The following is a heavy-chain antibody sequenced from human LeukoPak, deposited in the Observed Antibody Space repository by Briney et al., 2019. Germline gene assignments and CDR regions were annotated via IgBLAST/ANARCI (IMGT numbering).Heavy chain of an antibody. CDR3: AGAAAVSGFDY. CDR1: GYTFTSYY. Sequence: ASVKVPCKASGYTFTSYYMHWVRQAPGQGLEWMGIINPSGGSTSYAQKFQGRVTMTRDTSTSTVYMELSSLRSEDTAVYYCAGAAAVSGFDYWGQGTLVTVSS. V-gene: IGHV1-46*01. CDR2: INPSGGST. J-gene: IGHJ4*02. D-gene: IGHD6-13*01.